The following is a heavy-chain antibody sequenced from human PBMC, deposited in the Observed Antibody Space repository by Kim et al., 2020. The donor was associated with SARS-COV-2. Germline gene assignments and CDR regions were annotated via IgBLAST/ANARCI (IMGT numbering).Heavy chain of an antibody. Sequence: SETLSLTCAVYGGSFSGYYWSWIRQPPGKGLEWIGEINHSGSTNYNPSLKSRVTITVDTSKNQFSLKLSSVTAADTAVYYCARGARSPPGRELDYWGQGT. CDR1: GGSFSGYY. V-gene: IGHV4-34*01. D-gene: IGHD1-26*01. CDR3: ARGARSPPGRELDY. J-gene: IGHJ4*02. CDR2: INHSGST.